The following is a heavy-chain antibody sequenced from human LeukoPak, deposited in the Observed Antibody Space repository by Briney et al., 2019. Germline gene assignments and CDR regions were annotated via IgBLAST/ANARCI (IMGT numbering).Heavy chain of an antibody. CDR2: ISGSGVST. J-gene: IGHJ4*02. D-gene: IGHD6-19*01. V-gene: IGHV3-23*01. CDR1: GFTFSSYA. CDR3: AKDLLSGWYYFDY. Sequence: GGSLRLSCAASGFTFSSYAMSWVRQAPGKGLEWVSPISGSGVSTYYADSVKGRFTISRDTSKNTLYLQMNSLRAEDTAVYFCAKDLLSGWYYFDYWGQGTLVTVSS.